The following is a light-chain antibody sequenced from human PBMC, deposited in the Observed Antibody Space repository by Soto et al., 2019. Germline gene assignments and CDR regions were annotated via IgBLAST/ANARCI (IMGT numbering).Light chain of an antibody. V-gene: IGKV3-20*01. CDR2: GAS. CDR1: QSVSSSY. Sequence: PGERVTLSCRASQSVSSSYLTWYQQKPGQAPRLLIYGASSRATGIPDRFSGSGSGTDFTLTISSLEPEDFAVYYCQQYGSSPWTFGQGTKVEIK. CDR3: QQYGSSPWT. J-gene: IGKJ1*01.